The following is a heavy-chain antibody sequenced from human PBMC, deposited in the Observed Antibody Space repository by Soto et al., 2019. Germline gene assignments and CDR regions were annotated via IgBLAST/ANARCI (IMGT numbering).Heavy chain of an antibody. J-gene: IGHJ4*02. D-gene: IGHD3-10*01. Sequence: GGSLRLSCAASGLTFSNYAMSWVRQAPGKGLEWVSGISGSSDDTFYADSVKGRFTISRDNSKSTLFLQMDSLRAEDTALYYCAKDSDTKRGPDYWGQGTLVTVSS. CDR1: GLTFSNYA. V-gene: IGHV3-23*01. CDR3: AKDSDTKRGPDY. CDR2: ISGSSDDT.